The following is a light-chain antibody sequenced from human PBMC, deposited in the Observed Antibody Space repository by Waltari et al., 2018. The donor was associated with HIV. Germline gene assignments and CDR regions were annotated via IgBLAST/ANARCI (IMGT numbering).Light chain of an antibody. V-gene: IGLV3-21*02. CDR1: NIGSKS. CDR2: DDN. J-gene: IGLJ2*01. CDR3: QVWDSGSDHPDVV. Sequence: SYVLTQPTSVSVAPGQTARITCGGNNIGSKSVHWYQQKPGQAPVLVVYDDNDRPSGIPERFFGSNSGNTATLPITRVEAGDEADYYCQVWDSGSDHPDVVFGGGTKLTVL.